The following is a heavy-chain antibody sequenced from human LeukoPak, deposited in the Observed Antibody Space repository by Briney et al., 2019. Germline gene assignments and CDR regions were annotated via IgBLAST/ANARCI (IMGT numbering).Heavy chain of an antibody. J-gene: IGHJ3*02. CDR3: AREAARGAFDI. Sequence: PSETLSLTCTVAGGSISSDYWSWIRQPPGKGLEWIGYIYYSGSTNYNPSLKSRVTISVDTSKNQFSLKLSSVTAADTAVYYCAREAARGAFDIWGQGTMVTVSS. CDR1: GGSISSDY. V-gene: IGHV4-59*01. D-gene: IGHD3-10*01. CDR2: IYYSGST.